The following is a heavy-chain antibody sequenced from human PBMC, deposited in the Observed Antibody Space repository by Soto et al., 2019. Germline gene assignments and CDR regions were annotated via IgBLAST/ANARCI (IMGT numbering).Heavy chain of an antibody. J-gene: IGHJ4*02. CDR1: GFTFGRHG. V-gene: IGHV3-33*01. D-gene: IGHD4-17*01. CDR3: ARDDDYGDNGLDY. Sequence: QVQLVESGGGVVQPGGSLRRSCAASGFTFGRHGMHWVRQAPGKGLEWVAVIGSDGRRDSYADSVKGRFTISRDNGQNTLYLQMNSLRAEDTAVYYCARDDDYGDNGLDYWGQGTLVTVSS. CDR2: IGSDGRRD.